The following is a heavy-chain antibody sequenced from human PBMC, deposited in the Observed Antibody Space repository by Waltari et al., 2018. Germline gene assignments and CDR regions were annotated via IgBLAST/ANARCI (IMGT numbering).Heavy chain of an antibody. CDR2: IIPIFGTA. V-gene: IGHV1-69*05. CDR1: GGTFSSYA. D-gene: IGHD6-6*01. Sequence: QVQLVQSGAEVKKPGSSVKVSCKASGGTFSSYAISWVRQAPGQGLEWMGGIIPIFGTANYAQKFQGRVTITTDESTSTAYMELSSLRSEDTAVYYCARDLRGGGAARADAFDIWGQGTMVTVSS. J-gene: IGHJ3*02. CDR3: ARDLRGGGAARADAFDI.